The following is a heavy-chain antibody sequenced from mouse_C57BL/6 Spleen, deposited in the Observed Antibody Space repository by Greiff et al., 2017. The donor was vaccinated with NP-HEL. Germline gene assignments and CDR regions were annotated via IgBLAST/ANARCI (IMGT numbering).Heavy chain of an antibody. CDR2: IDPSDSET. D-gene: IGHD1-1*01. CDR1: GYTFTSYW. Sequence: QVQLQQPGAELVRPGSSVKLSCKASGYTFTSYWMHWVKQRPIQGLEWIGNIDPSDSETHYNQKFKDKATLTVDKSSSTAYMQLSSLTSEDSAVYYCAIPYYYGSSWYYFDYWGQGTTLTVSS. V-gene: IGHV1-52*01. J-gene: IGHJ2*01. CDR3: AIPYYYGSSWYYFDY.